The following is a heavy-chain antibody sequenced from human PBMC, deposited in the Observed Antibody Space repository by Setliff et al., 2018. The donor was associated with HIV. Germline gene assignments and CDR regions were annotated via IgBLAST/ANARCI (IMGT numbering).Heavy chain of an antibody. CDR2: ITDSGGDT. CDR3: AKGSRWSRPYSDY. V-gene: IGHV3-23*01. J-gene: IGHJ4*02. CDR1: GFTFRNYA. Sequence: GGSLRLSCAASGFTFRNYAMGWVRQAPGKGLDWVSAITDSGGDTYYADSVKGRFTISRDNSKNTLYLQMDSLRAEDTAVYYCAKGSRWSRPYSDYWGQGTLVTVSS. D-gene: IGHD6-13*01.